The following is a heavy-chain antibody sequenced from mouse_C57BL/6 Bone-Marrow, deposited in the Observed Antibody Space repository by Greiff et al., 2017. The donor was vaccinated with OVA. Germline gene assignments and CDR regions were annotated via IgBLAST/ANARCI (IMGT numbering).Heavy chain of an antibody. D-gene: IGHD1-1*01. CDR2: ISSGGSYT. J-gene: IGHJ1*03. V-gene: IGHV5-6*01. Sequence: EVHLVESGGDLVKPGGSLKLSCAASGFTFSSYGMSWVCQTPDKRLEWVATISSGGSYTYYPDSVKGRFTISRDNAKNTLYLQMSSLKSEDTAMYYCARHHYYGSRYFDVWGTGTTVTVSS. CDR1: GFTFSSYG. CDR3: ARHHYYGSRYFDV.